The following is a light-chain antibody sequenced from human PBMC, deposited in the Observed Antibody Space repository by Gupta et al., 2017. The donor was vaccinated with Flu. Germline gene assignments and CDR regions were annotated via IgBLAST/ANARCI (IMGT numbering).Light chain of an antibody. CDR3: SSYTSSNSLE. CDR1: SSDVGGYNY. V-gene: IGLV2-14*01. Sequence: QSALTHPASVSGSRGQSITISCTGTSSDVGGYNYVSLYQHHPGKAPKLMIYEFINRPSGVSNRFSGSKSVNTASLTISGLQAEDEADYYCSSYTSSNSLEFGGGTKLTVL. CDR2: EFI. J-gene: IGLJ3*02.